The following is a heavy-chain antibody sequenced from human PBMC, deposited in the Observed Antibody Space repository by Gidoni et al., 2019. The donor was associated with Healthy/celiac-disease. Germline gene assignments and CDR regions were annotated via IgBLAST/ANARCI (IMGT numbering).Heavy chain of an antibody. Sequence: EVQLVESGGGLIQPGGSLRLSCAASGFTVSRNYMSWVRQAPGKGLEWVSVIYSGGSTYYADSVKGRFTISRDNSKNTLYLQMNSLRAEDTAVYYCAREITAYNWNYGWFDPWGQGTLVTVSS. CDR2: IYSGGST. CDR3: AREITAYNWNYGWFDP. D-gene: IGHD1-7*01. V-gene: IGHV3-53*01. CDR1: GFTVSRNY. J-gene: IGHJ5*02.